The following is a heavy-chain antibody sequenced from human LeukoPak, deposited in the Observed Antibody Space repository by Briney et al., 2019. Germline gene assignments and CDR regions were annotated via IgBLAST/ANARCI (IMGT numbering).Heavy chain of an antibody. V-gene: IGHV3-23*01. Sequence: GGSLRLSCAASGFTFSSYAMSWVRQAPGEGLEWVSSITTSGGSTNYADSVKGRFTISRDNAKNTLYVQMNSLRAEDTAVYYCAREIYSYGRAFDYWGQGTLVTVSS. CDR3: AREIYSYGRAFDY. CDR1: GFTFSSYA. J-gene: IGHJ4*02. CDR2: ITTSGGST. D-gene: IGHD5-18*01.